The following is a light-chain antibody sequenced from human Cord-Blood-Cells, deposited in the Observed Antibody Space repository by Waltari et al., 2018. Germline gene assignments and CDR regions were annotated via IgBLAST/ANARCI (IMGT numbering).Light chain of an antibody. V-gene: IGLV2-14*01. CDR1: SSDVGGYNY. CDR3: SSYTSSSTPV. Sequence: QSALTQPASVSGSPGQSITISCTGTSSDVGGYNYVSWYQQHPGKAPKLMIYDVSKRPSGVSNRFSGSKYGNTASLTISGLQAEDEADYYCSSYTSSSTPVFGGGTKLTVL. CDR2: DVS. J-gene: IGLJ3*02.